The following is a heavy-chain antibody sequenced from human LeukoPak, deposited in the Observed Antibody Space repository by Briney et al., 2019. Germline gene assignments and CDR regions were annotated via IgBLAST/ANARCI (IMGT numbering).Heavy chain of an antibody. CDR2: INHSGST. Sequence: PSETLSLTCAVYGGSFSGYYWSWTRQPPGKGLEWIGEINHSGSTNYNPSLKSRVTISVDTSKNQFSLKLSSVTAADTAVYYCARSFDYNLDYWGQGTLVTVSS. D-gene: IGHD4-11*01. V-gene: IGHV4-34*01. CDR1: GGSFSGYY. J-gene: IGHJ4*02. CDR3: ARSFDYNLDY.